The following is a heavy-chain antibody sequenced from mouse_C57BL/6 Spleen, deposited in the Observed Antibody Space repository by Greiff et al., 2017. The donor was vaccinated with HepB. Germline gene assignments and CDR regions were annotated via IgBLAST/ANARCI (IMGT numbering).Heavy chain of an antibody. Sequence: QVQLQQPGAELVKPGASVKLSCKASGYTFTSYWMHWVKQRPGQGLEWIGMIHPNSGSTNYNEKFKSKATLTVDKSSSTAYMQLSSLTSEDSAVYYCARSLLLYDYETWFAYWGQGTLVTVSA. V-gene: IGHV1-64*01. CDR1: GYTFTSYW. CDR3: ARSLLLYDYETWFAY. D-gene: IGHD2-4*01. J-gene: IGHJ3*01. CDR2: IHPNSGST.